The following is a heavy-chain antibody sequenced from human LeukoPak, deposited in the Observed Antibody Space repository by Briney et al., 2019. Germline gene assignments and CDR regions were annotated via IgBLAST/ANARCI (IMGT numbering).Heavy chain of an antibody. CDR2: IYYSGNT. Sequence: SETLSLTCTVSSGSIRSYYWNWTRQPPGKGLEWIGYIYYSGNTNYNPSLKSRVTISVDTSKNQFSLKLSSVTAADTAVYYCATDNSYGSGSYYTWGQGTLVTVSS. CDR1: SGSIRSYY. V-gene: IGHV4-59*01. D-gene: IGHD3-10*01. J-gene: IGHJ4*02. CDR3: ATDNSYGSGSYYT.